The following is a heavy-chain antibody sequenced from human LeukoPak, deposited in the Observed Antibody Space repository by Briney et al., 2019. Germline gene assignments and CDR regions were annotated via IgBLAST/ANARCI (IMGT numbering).Heavy chain of an antibody. CDR3: ARAGGSYYGIAFDI. Sequence: GGSLRLSCAASGFTFSSNWMSWVRQAPGKGLEWVANIKEDGSEKYYVDSVKGRFTISRDNAKNSLYLQMNSLRAEDTAVYYCARAGGSYYGIAFDIWGQGTMVTVPS. J-gene: IGHJ3*02. V-gene: IGHV3-7*01. CDR1: GFTFSSNW. CDR2: IKEDGSEK. D-gene: IGHD1-26*01.